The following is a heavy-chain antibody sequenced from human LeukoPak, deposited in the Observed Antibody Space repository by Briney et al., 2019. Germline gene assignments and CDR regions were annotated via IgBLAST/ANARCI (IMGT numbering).Heavy chain of an antibody. D-gene: IGHD5-12*01. Sequence: GGSLRLSCAASGFTFNTYGMHWVRQAPGKGLEWVAFIRSDGSNTFYGDSVKGRFTISRDNAKNTLYLQMNSLRAEDTAVYYCARDLYSGYDYYFDYWGQGTLVTVSS. CDR1: GFTFNTYG. CDR2: IRSDGSNT. J-gene: IGHJ4*02. CDR3: ARDLYSGYDYYFDY. V-gene: IGHV3-30*02.